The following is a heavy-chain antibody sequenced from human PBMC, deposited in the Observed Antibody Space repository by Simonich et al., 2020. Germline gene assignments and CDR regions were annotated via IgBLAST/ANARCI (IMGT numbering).Heavy chain of an antibody. J-gene: IGHJ4*02. CDR1: GGSFSGYY. Sequence: QVQLQQWGAGLLKPSETLSLTCAVYGGSFSGYYWSWIRQPPGKGLEWIGEINHSGSTNYNPSLKSRVTISVDTFKNQFSLKLSSVTAADTAVYYCARRYYSTSFDYWGQGTLVTVSS. CDR2: INHSGST. CDR3: ARRYYSTSFDY. V-gene: IGHV4-34*01. D-gene: IGHD6-6*01.